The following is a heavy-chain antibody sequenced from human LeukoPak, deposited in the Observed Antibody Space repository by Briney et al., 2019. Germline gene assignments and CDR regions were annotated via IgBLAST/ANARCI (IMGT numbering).Heavy chain of an antibody. CDR3: ARDTSWDYYGSGSYLGDY. Sequence: PGRSLRLSCAASGLTFSSYAMHWVRQAPGKGLEWVAVISYDGSNKYYADSVKGRFTISRDNSKNTPYLQMNSLRAEDTAVYYCARDTSWDYYGSGSYLGDYWGQGTLVTVSS. J-gene: IGHJ4*02. V-gene: IGHV3-30-3*01. D-gene: IGHD3-10*01. CDR2: ISYDGSNK. CDR1: GLTFSSYA.